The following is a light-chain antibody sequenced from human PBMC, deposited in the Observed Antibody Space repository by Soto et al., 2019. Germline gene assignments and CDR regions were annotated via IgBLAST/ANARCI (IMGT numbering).Light chain of an antibody. CDR3: HQSYSTPTWT. Sequence: DIQMTQSPSSLSASVGDRVTITCQASQNINNYSNWYQQKPGKAPKLLIYAASSLQSGVPSRFSGSGSGTDFTLTISSLQPGDFATYYCHQSYSTPTWTFGPGTKVDTK. J-gene: IGKJ1*01. CDR2: AAS. CDR1: QNINNY. V-gene: IGKV1-39*01.